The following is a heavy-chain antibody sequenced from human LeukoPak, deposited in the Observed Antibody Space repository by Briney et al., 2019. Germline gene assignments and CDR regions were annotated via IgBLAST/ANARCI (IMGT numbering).Heavy chain of an antibody. Sequence: PGGTLRLSCAASGFTFSSYGMSWVRQAPGKGLEWVSAISGSGGSTYYADSVKGRFTISRDNSKNTLYLQMNSLRAEDTAVYYCAKVTFEGVDPWGQGTLVTVSS. CDR1: GFTFSSYG. D-gene: IGHD2/OR15-2a*01. CDR3: AKVTFEGVDP. V-gene: IGHV3-23*01. J-gene: IGHJ5*02. CDR2: ISGSGGST.